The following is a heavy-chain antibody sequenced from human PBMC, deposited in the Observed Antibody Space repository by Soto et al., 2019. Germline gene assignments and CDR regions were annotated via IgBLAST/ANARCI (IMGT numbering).Heavy chain of an antibody. CDR1: GGSISSSSYY. J-gene: IGHJ4*02. D-gene: IGHD5-18*01. V-gene: IGHV4-39*01. CDR3: ARLLGYSYGDYYFDY. Sequence: SETLSLTCTVSGGSISSSSYYWGWIRQPPGKGLEWIGSIYYSGSTYYNPSLKSRVTISVGTSKNQFSLKLSSVTAADTAVYYCARLLGYSYGDYYFDYWGQGTLVTVSS. CDR2: IYYSGST.